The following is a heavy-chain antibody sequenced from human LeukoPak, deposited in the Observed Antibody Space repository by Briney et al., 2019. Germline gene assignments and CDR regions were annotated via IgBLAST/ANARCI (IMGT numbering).Heavy chain of an antibody. V-gene: IGHV4-34*01. CDR3: ARKVEYSSSFSYFDY. CDR1: GGSFSGYY. Sequence: SETLSLTCAVYGGSFSGYYWSWIRQPPGKGLEWIGEINHSGSTNYNPSLKSRVTISVDTSKNQFSLKLSSVTAADTAVYYCARKVEYSSSFSYFDYWGQGTLVTVSS. CDR2: INHSGST. D-gene: IGHD6-6*01. J-gene: IGHJ4*02.